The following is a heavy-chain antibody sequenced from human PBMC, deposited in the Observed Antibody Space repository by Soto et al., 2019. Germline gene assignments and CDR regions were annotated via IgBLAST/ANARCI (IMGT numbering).Heavy chain of an antibody. CDR1: GDSISSYY. Sequence: SETLSLTCTVSGDSISSYYWSWIRQPPGKGLEWIWYIYYSGSTNYNPSLKSRVTISLDTSKNQFSLQLSSVTAADTAVYYCARGLDRTKVGYWGRGTLVIVSS. V-gene: IGHV4-59*01. CDR2: IYYSGST. D-gene: IGHD1-7*01. J-gene: IGHJ4*02. CDR3: ARGLDRTKVGY.